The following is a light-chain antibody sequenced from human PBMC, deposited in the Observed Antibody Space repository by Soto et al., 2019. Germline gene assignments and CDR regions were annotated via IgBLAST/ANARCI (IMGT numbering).Light chain of an antibody. CDR2: DAS. V-gene: IGKV3-20*01. CDR3: QHYDSLPIT. J-gene: IGKJ5*01. CDR1: QSVSSTY. Sequence: EVVLTQSRVTLSLSRRERATLSCMASQSVSSTYLAWYQQKPGQAPRLLIYDASSRATGIPDRFSGSGSGTDFNLTISRLETEDFAAFYCQHYDSLPITFGQGTRLEIK.